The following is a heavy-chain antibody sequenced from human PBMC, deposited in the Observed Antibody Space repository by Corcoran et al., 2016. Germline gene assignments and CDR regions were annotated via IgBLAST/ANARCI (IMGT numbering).Heavy chain of an antibody. D-gene: IGHD5-18*01. CDR2: IYYSGST. CDR1: AGSISSSSYY. Sequence: QLQLQESGPGLVKPSETLSLTCTVSAGSISSSSYYWGWIRQPPGKGLEWIGSIYYSGSTYYNPSLKSRVTISVDTSKNQFSRKLSPVTAADTAVYYCAGHHGYRDYWGQGNLVTVSS. J-gene: IGHJ4*02. V-gene: IGHV4-39*01. CDR3: AGHHGYRDY.